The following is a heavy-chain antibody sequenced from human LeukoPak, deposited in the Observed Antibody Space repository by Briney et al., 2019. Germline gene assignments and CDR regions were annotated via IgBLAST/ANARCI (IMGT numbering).Heavy chain of an antibody. CDR3: AKGGSSWVFMDY. V-gene: IGHV3-30*18. CDR1: GFTFSSHG. Sequence: GSLRLSCAASGFTFSSHGMHWVRQAPGKGLEWVAVISYDGSNKYYADSVKGRFTISRDNSKNTLFLQMSSLRAEDTAVYYCAKGGSSWVFMDYWGQGTLVTVSS. J-gene: IGHJ4*02. D-gene: IGHD6-13*01. CDR2: ISYDGSNK.